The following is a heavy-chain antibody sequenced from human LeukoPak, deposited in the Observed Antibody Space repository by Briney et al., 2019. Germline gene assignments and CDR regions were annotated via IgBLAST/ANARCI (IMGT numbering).Heavy chain of an antibody. CDR3: AKDGGNYYIDY. D-gene: IGHD4-23*01. CDR2: ISHDGSTK. CDR1: GFTFSSYS. J-gene: IGHJ4*02. Sequence: GGTLRLSCAASGFTFSSYSMNWVRQAPGKGLEWMAFISHDGSTKLYADSVKGRFTISRDNSKNTMFLQMNSLRPEDTAVYFCAKDGGNYYIDYWGQGTLVTVSS. V-gene: IGHV3-30*18.